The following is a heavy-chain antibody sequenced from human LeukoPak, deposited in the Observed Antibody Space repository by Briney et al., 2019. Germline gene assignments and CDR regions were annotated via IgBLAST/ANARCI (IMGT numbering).Heavy chain of an antibody. V-gene: IGHV5-51*01. CDR2: IYPGDSDT. CDR1: RYSFTSYW. J-gene: IGHJ4*02. Sequence: GESLKISCKGSRYSFTSYWIGWVRQMPGKGLEWMGIIYPGDSDTRYSPSFQGQVTISADKSISTAYLQWSSLKASDTAMYYCARISATVVTPFDYWGQGTLVTVSS. CDR3: ARISATVVTPFDY. D-gene: IGHD4-23*01.